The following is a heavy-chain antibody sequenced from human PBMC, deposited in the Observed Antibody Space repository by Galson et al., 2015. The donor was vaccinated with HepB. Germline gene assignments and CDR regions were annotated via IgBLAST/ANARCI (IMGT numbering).Heavy chain of an antibody. J-gene: IGHJ4*02. D-gene: IGHD2-2*02. CDR3: ASLTEPLGYCSSTSCYMGGD. CDR1: GFTFSSYS. Sequence: SLRLSCAASGFTFSSYSMNWVRQAPGKGLEWVSSISSSSSYIYYADSVKGRFTISRDNAKNSLYLQMNSLRAEDTAVYYCASLTEPLGYCSSTSCYMGGDWGQGTLVTVSS. CDR2: ISSSSSYI. V-gene: IGHV3-21*01.